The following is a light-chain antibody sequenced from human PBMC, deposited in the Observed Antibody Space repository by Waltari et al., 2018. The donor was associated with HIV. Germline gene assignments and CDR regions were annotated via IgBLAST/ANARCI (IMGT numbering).Light chain of an antibody. CDR2: KAS. V-gene: IGKV1-5*03. Sequence: DIQITQSPSTLSAAIGDRVSITCRASQSIDDWLAWYQQKPGRAPNLLIYKASNLQSGVPARVSGSGSGTDFSLSISGLQTDDVATYYCQNYDSYPWTFGLGTKVEIK. J-gene: IGKJ1*01. CDR3: QNYDSYPWT. CDR1: QSIDDW.